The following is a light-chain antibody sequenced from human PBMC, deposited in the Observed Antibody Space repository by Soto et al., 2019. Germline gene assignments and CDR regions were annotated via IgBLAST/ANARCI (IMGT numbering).Light chain of an antibody. CDR1: QSVSSGY. CDR3: QQYGSSPLT. V-gene: IGKV3-20*01. Sequence: DIVLTQSPGTLSLSPGERATLSYRASQSVSSGYLAWYQQKPGQAPRLLIYGASSRATGIPDRFSGGGSGTDFTLTVSRLEPEDFAVYYCQQYGSSPLTFGGGTKVEIK. J-gene: IGKJ4*01. CDR2: GAS.